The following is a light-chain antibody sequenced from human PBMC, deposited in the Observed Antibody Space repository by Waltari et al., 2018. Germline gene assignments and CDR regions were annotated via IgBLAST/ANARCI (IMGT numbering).Light chain of an antibody. J-gene: IGLJ2*01. Sequence: QSALTQPPSASGSPGQSVTISCTGSSSAVGGYNSVSWYQRHPGKAPKVIIYDVSKWPPGVRHRFAGSKSGNTASLTVSGLQAEDEADYYCSSYAGSSDVIFGGGTKLTVL. V-gene: IGLV2-8*01. CDR2: DVS. CDR1: SSAVGGYNS. CDR3: SSYAGSSDVI.